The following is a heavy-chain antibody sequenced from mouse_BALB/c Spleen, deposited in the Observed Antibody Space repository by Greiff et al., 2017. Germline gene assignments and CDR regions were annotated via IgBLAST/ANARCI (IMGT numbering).Heavy chain of an antibody. CDR2: INPYNGAT. CDR1: GYSFTGYY. CDR3: AYYGSSYETEFAY. D-gene: IGHD1-1*01. Sequence: VQLQQSGPELVKPGASVKISCKASGYSFTGYYMHWVKQSHVKSLEWIGRINPYNGATSYNQNFKDKASLTVDKSSSTAYMELHSLTSEDSAVYYCAYYGSSYETEFAYWGQGTLVTVSA. V-gene: IGHV1-31*01. J-gene: IGHJ3*01.